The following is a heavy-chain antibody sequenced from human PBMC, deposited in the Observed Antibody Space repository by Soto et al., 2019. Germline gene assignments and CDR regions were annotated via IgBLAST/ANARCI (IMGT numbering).Heavy chain of an antibody. CDR2: IWYDGSNK. Sequence: QVQLVESGGGVVQPGRSLRLSCAASGFTFSSYGMHWVRQAPGKGLEWVAVIWYDGSNKYYADSVKGRFTISRDNSKNTLYLQMNSLRAEDTAVYYCARDRVEQQLVDVKNAFDIWGQGTMVTVSS. CDR1: GFTFSSYG. J-gene: IGHJ3*02. CDR3: ARDRVEQQLVDVKNAFDI. V-gene: IGHV3-33*01. D-gene: IGHD6-13*01.